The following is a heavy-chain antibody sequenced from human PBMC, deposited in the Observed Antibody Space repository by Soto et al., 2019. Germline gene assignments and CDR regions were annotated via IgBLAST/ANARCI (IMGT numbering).Heavy chain of an antibody. Sequence: SETLSLTCTVPYYFINSYYWEWIPQPAREGPEWIGRVSTNGATNYNPSLESRVTMSVDTSKNQFSLKLTSVTAADTAVYFCARADYEILTGSYAMDVWGKGTTVTVSS. D-gene: IGHD3-9*01. J-gene: IGHJ6*04. CDR1: YYFINSYY. V-gene: IGHV4-4*07. CDR3: ARADYEILTGSYAMDV. CDR2: VSTNGAT.